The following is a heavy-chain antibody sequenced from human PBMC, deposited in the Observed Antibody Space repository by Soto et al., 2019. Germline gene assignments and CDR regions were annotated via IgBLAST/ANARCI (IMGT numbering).Heavy chain of an antibody. J-gene: IGHJ4*02. CDR2: ISGDGDRT. D-gene: IGHD3-10*01. Sequence: EVQLLESGGGLVQPGGSLRLSCAASGFTFNNYAMTWVRQAPGKGLEWVSGISGDGDRTYYTDSVKGRFTISRDNSKNTLDLEMSSLRVEDTAVYHCAKGYYGSGSYDYWGQGTLVTVSS. CDR1: GFTFNNYA. V-gene: IGHV3-23*01. CDR3: AKGYYGSGSYDY.